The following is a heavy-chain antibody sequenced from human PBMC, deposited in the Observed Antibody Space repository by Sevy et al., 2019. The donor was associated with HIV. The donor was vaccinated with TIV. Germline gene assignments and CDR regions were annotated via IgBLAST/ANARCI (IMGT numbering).Heavy chain of an antibody. V-gene: IGHV3-74*01. Sequence: GGSLRLSCAASGFTFSSYWMHWVCQAPGKGLVWVSRINSDGSSTSYADSVKGRFTISRDNAKNTLYLQMNSLRAEDTAVYYCARVDSSSWYGPHYFDYWGQGTLVTVSS. CDR3: ARVDSSSWYGPHYFDY. CDR2: INSDGSST. CDR1: GFTFSSYW. D-gene: IGHD6-13*01. J-gene: IGHJ4*02.